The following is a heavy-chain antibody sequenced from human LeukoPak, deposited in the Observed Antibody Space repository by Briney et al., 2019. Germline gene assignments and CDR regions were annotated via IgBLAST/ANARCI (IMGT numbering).Heavy chain of an antibody. CDR1: GFTFSSYV. CDR3: ARAYYYDSSGYHLDY. D-gene: IGHD3-22*01. J-gene: IGHJ4*02. V-gene: IGHV3-30*03. Sequence: GGSLRLSCAASGFTFSSYVMSWVRQAPGKGLEWVAVISYDGSNKYYADSVKGRFTISRDNSKNTLYLQMNSLRAEDTAVYYCARAYYYDSSGYHLDYWGQGTLVTVSS. CDR2: ISYDGSNK.